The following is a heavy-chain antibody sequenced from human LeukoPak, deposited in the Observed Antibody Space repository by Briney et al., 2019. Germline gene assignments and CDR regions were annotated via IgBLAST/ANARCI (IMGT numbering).Heavy chain of an antibody. Sequence: GGSLRLSCGASGLTFSSAWMHWVRQAPGTGLVWVSRITDDGTTTYADSVKGRFTISRDNAKNTLYLQMNSLRAEDTAVYYCVRDRVGPDYWGQGTLVTVSS. CDR1: GLTFSSAW. CDR2: ITDDGTT. D-gene: IGHD1-26*01. V-gene: IGHV3-74*03. J-gene: IGHJ4*02. CDR3: VRDRVGPDY.